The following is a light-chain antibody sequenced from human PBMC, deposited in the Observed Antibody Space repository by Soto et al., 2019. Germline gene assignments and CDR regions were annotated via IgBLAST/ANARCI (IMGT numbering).Light chain of an antibody. CDR3: AAWDDSLNGCEV. CDR2: SNN. Sequence: QSLLTQPPSASGTPGQRVTIPCSGRSSNIGSNTVNLYQQLPGTAPKLLIYSNNQRPSGAPDRCSGYKSGTSASLDISGRKSDDEDDYYCAAWDDSLNGCEVFGGGTQVTVL. V-gene: IGLV1-44*01. CDR1: SSNIGSNT. J-gene: IGLJ3*02.